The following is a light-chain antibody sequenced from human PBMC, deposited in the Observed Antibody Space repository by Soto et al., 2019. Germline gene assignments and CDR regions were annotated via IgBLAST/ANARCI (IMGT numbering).Light chain of an antibody. CDR2: EVS. J-gene: IGLJ1*01. CDR1: SSDVGGYNY. Sequence: QSVLTQPASVSGSPGQPITISCTGTSSDVGGYNYVSWYQQHPGKAPKLMIYEVSNRPSGVSNRFSGSKSGNTASLTISGLQAEDEADYYCSSYTSSSTLDYVFGTGTKVTVL. V-gene: IGLV2-14*01. CDR3: SSYTSSSTLDYV.